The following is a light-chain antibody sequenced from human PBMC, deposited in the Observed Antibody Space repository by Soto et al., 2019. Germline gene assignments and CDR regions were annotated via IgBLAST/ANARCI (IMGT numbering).Light chain of an antibody. Sequence: QSVLTQPPSASGSPGQSVTISCTGTSSDVGGYNYVSWYQQHPGKAPKLMIYEVSKRPSGVPDRFSGSKSGNTASLTVSGLQAEDEAHYYCSSYAGRRKANRVVFGGGTKATVL. CDR2: EVS. J-gene: IGLJ2*01. CDR1: SSDVGGYNY. CDR3: SSYAGRRKANRVV. V-gene: IGLV2-8*01.